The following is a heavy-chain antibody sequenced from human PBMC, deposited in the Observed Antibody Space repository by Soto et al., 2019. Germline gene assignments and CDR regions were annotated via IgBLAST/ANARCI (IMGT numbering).Heavy chain of an antibody. J-gene: IGHJ3*02. D-gene: IGHD3-10*01. Sequence: LSLTCTVSGGSISSGDYYWSWIRQPPGKGLEWIGYIYYSGSTYYNPSLKSRVTISVDTSKNQFSLKLSSVTAADTAVYYCARGGEGAHAFDIWGQGTMVTVSS. CDR3: ARGGEGAHAFDI. CDR1: GGSISSGDYY. V-gene: IGHV4-30-4*01. CDR2: IYYSGST.